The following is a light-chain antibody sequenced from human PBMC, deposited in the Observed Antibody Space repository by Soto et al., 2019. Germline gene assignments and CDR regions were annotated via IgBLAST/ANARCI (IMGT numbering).Light chain of an antibody. CDR3: QQYATTPWT. CDR2: ATS. J-gene: IGKJ1*01. Sequence: EIVLTQSPGTLSLSPGERVTLSCRASQSFGTNYLAWYLQKHGQAPRLLIYATSSRATGIPDRFSGSGSGTDFTISISRLEPEDFEVYYCQQYATTPWTFGQGTKVDIK. CDR1: QSFGTNY. V-gene: IGKV3-20*01.